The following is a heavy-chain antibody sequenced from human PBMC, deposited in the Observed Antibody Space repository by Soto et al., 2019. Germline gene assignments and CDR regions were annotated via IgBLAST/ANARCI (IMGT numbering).Heavy chain of an antibody. J-gene: IGHJ3*02. CDR1: GFTFSDHY. Sequence: EVQLVESGGGLVQPGGSLRLSCAASGFTFSDHYVDWVRQAPGKGLEWVGRTRNKANSYTTEYAASVKGRFTISRDDSKNSLYLQMNSLKTEDTAVYYCARVEGHYYDSSGYYSDAFDIWGQGTMVTVSS. CDR3: ARVEGHYYDSSGYYSDAFDI. D-gene: IGHD3-22*01. V-gene: IGHV3-72*01. CDR2: TRNKANSYTT.